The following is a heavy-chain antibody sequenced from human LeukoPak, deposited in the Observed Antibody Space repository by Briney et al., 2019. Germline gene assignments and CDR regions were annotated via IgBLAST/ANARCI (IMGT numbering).Heavy chain of an antibody. CDR2: ISPSGGGT. J-gene: IGHJ4*02. Sequence: ASVKVSCKSSGYTFTSYYIHWVRQAPGQGLEWMGIISPSGGGTGYAQNFQGRVTMTRDTSTSTVYMELSSLRSEDTAVYFCARGGPQWLVLRKRFYFDSWGQGTLVTVPS. CDR1: GYTFTSYY. CDR3: ARGGPQWLVLRKRFYFDS. D-gene: IGHD6-19*01. V-gene: IGHV1-46*01.